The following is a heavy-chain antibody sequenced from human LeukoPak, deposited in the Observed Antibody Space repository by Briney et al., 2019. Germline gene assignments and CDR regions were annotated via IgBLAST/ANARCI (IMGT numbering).Heavy chain of an antibody. D-gene: IGHD3-3*01. CDR2: FNAGNGNT. CDR3: ARAPITIFGVVIIKEDRYFDY. CDR1: GYTFTSYA. J-gene: IGHJ4*02. V-gene: IGHV1-3*01. Sequence: ASVKVSCKASGYTFTSYAMHWVRQAPGQRLEWMGWFNAGNGNTKYSQKFQGRVTITRDTSASTAYMELSSLRSEDTAVYYCARAPITIFGVVIIKEDRYFDYWGQGTLVTVSS.